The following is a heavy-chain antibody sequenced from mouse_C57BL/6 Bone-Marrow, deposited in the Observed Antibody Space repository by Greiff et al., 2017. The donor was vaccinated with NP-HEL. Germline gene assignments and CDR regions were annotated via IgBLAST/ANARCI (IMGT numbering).Heavy chain of an antibody. CDR2: IWSDGST. J-gene: IGHJ4*01. CDR3: ARRDDYDGGYAMDY. V-gene: IGHV2-6*03. Sequence: VQLQESGPGLVAPSQSLSITCTVSGFSFTSYGVHWVRQPPGKGLEWLVVIWSDGSTTYNSALKSRLSIIKDNSKSEVFLKMNSLQTDDTAMYYCARRDDYDGGYAMDYWGQGTSVTVSS. D-gene: IGHD2-4*01. CDR1: GFSFTSYG.